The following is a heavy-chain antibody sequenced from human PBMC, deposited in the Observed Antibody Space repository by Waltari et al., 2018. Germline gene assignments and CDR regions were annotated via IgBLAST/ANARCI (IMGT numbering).Heavy chain of an antibody. V-gene: IGHV4-59*01. J-gene: IGHJ4*02. CDR2: IYYSGST. CDR1: GGSISSYY. CDR3: ARSAGTTMGLRY. Sequence: QVQLQESGPGLVKPSETLSLTCTVSGGSISSYYWSWIRQPPGKGLEWIGYIYYSGSTNYNPSLKSRVTISVDTSKNQFARKRSSVTAADTAWYYCARSAGTTMGLRYWGQGTLVTVSS. D-gene: IGHD1-1*01.